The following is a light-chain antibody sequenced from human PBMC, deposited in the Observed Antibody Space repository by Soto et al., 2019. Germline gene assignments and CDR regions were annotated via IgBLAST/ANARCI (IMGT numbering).Light chain of an antibody. CDR2: AAS. J-gene: IGKJ1*01. CDR1: QGISNY. V-gene: IGKV1-27*01. Sequence: DIPMTQSPSSLSASVGDRVTITCRASQGISNYLAWYQQKPGKVPKLLIYAASTLQSGVPSRFSGSGSGTDFTLTISSLQPEDVATYYCQKYNSALTWTFGQGTNVEIK. CDR3: QKYNSALTWT.